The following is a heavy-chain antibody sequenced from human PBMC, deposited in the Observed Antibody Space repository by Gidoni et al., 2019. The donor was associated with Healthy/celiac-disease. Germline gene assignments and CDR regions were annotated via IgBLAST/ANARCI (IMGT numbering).Heavy chain of an antibody. CDR3: QHVDMVATINRGFDY. CDR1: GGSFSGYY. J-gene: IGHJ4*02. CDR2: INHSGST. D-gene: IGHD5-12*01. V-gene: IGHV4-34*01. Sequence: QVQLQQWGAGLLKPSETLSITCAVYGGSFSGYYWSWNRQPPGKGLEWIGEINHSGSTNYNPSLKSRVTISVDTSNNQFSLKLSSVTAADTAVYYCQHVDMVATINRGFDYWGQGTLVTVSS.